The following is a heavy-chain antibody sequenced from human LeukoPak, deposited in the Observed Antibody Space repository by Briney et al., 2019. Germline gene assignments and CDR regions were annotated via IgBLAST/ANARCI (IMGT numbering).Heavy chain of an antibody. CDR2: INHSGST. CDR3: ARSRRITIFGVVRSQAFDI. V-gene: IGHV4-34*01. D-gene: IGHD3-3*01. J-gene: IGHJ3*02. CDR1: GGSFSGYY. Sequence: SETLSLTCAVYGGSFSGYYWSWIRQPPGRGLEWIGEINHSGSTNYNPSLKSRVTISVDTSKNQFSLKLSSVTAADTAVYYCARSRRITIFGVVRSQAFDIWGQGTMVTVSS.